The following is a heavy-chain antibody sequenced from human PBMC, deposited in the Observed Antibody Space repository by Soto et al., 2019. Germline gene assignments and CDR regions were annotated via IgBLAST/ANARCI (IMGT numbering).Heavy chain of an antibody. CDR2: INPNSGGT. CDR3: SRASRWFREPDDDLDI. V-gene: IGHV1-2*04. D-gene: IGHD3-10*01. CDR1: GYTFTGYY. J-gene: IGHJ3*02. Sequence: ASVKVSCKASGYTFTGYYMHWVRQAPGQGLEWMGWINPNSGGTNYAQKFQGWVTMTRDTSIRTAYMELSRLRSDDTAVYSCSRASRWFREPDDDLDIWDQGTMVIV.